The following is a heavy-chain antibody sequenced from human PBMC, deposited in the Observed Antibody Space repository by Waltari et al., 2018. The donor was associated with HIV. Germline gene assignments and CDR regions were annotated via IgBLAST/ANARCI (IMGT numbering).Heavy chain of an antibody. CDR1: GFTFSNYA. Sequence: EVQLLESGGGLVQPGGSLRLSCAASGFTFSNYAMTWVRQVPGKGLEWVSAISGSGGSTYYADSVKGRFTISRDNSKNTLSLQMNSLRAEDTAVYYCAKGTYGSGSYGDWFDPWGQGTLVTVSS. CDR3: AKGTYGSGSYGDWFDP. J-gene: IGHJ5*02. V-gene: IGHV3-23*01. D-gene: IGHD3-10*01. CDR2: ISGSGGST.